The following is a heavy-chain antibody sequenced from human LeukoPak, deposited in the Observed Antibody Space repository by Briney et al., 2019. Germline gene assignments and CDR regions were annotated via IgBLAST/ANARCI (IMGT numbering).Heavy chain of an antibody. CDR3: ARVGANYYYGMDV. CDR2: IYTSGST. J-gene: IGHJ6*02. V-gene: IGHV4-61*02. CDR1: GGSISSGSYY. Sequence: PSQTLSLTCTVSGGSISSGSYYWSWIRRPAGKGLEWIGRIYTSGSTNYNPSLKSRVTISVDTSKNQFSLKLSSVTAADTAVYYCARVGANYYYGMDVWGQGTTVTVSS. D-gene: IGHD1-26*01.